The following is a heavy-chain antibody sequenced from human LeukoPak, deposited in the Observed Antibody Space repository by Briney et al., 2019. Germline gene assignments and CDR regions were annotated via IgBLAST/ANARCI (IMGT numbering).Heavy chain of an antibody. CDR3: ARDWSGDGFDY. CDR2: IKQDGSEK. V-gene: IGHV3-7*01. J-gene: IGHJ4*02. D-gene: IGHD7-27*01. Sequence: GGSLRLSCAASGFTVSSNYMSWVRQAPGKGLEWVANIKQDGSEKYYVDSVKGRFTISRDNAKNSLYLQMNSLRAEDTAVYYCARDWSGDGFDYWGQGTLVTVSS. CDR1: GFTVSSNY.